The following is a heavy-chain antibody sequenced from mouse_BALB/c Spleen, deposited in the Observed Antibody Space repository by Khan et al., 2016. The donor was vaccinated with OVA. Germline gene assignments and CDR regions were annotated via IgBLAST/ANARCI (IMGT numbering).Heavy chain of an antibody. CDR1: GYSITSGYG. V-gene: IGHV3-2*02. CDR3: ARTARIKY. Sequence: EVQLQESEPGLVKPSQSLSLTCTFTGYSITSGYGWNWIRQFPGNKLEWMGYISYSGSTNYNPSLKSRISITRDTSKNQFFLQLNSVTTEDTATYYCARTARIKYWGQGTTLTVSS. J-gene: IGHJ2*01. D-gene: IGHD1-2*01. CDR2: ISYSGST.